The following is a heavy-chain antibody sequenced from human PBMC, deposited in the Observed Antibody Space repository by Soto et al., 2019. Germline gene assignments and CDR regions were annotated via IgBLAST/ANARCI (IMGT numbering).Heavy chain of an antibody. J-gene: IGHJ3*02. CDR1: GFTFSNAW. CDR3: TTGYGSGSYYDAFDI. Sequence: GGSLRLSCAASGFTFSNAWMSWVRQAPGKGLEWVGHIKSKTDGGTTDYAAPVKGRFTISRDDSKNTLYLQMNSLKTEDTAVYYCTTGYGSGSYYDAFDIWGQGTMVTVSS. CDR2: IKSKTDGGTT. D-gene: IGHD3-10*01. V-gene: IGHV3-15*01.